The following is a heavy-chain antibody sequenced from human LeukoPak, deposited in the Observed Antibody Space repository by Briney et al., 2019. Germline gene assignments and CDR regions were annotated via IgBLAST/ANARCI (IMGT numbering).Heavy chain of an antibody. CDR1: GFTFSKAW. CDR3: TTVAYNSLFF. Sequence: GGSLRLSCAASGFTFSKAWMTWVRQAPGKGLEWVGRIKSKTDGWTTDYAAPVKGRFTISTDDSKNTLYLQMNSLKTEDTAVYYCTTVAYNSLFFRGQGTLVTVSS. D-gene: IGHD2/OR15-2a*01. J-gene: IGHJ4*02. V-gene: IGHV3-15*01. CDR2: IKSKTDGWTT.